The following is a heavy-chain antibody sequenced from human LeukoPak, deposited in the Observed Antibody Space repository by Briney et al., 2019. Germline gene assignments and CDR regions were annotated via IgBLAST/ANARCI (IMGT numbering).Heavy chain of an antibody. J-gene: IGHJ5*02. Sequence: PGGSLRLSCAASGFTFSSYGMHWVRQAPGKGLEWVAFIRYDGSNKYYADSVKGRFTISRDNSKNTLYLQMNSLRAEDTAVYYCARDAGPYYYDSSGLNWFDPWGQGTLVTVSS. CDR2: IRYDGSNK. CDR1: GFTFSSYG. CDR3: ARDAGPYYYDSSGLNWFDP. V-gene: IGHV3-30*02. D-gene: IGHD3-22*01.